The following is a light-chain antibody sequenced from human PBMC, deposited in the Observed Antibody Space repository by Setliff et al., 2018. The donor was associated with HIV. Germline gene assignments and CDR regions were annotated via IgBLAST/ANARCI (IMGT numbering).Light chain of an antibody. CDR2: DVS. CDR1: SSDIGAYNY. V-gene: IGLV2-14*03. J-gene: IGLJ1*01. Sequence: SVLTQSASVSGSLGQSITISCSGTSSDIGAYNYVSWYQQHPVKAPRLIIYDVSDRPSGVSNRFSGSKSGNTASLTISGLQAEDEADYYCHSKRSSSTPYVFGTGTKVTVL. CDR3: HSKRSSSTPYV.